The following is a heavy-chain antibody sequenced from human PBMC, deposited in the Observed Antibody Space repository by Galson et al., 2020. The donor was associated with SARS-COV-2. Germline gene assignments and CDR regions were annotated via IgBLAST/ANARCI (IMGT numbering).Heavy chain of an antibody. CDR1: GFTFSSYV. CDR2: ISDSGDRT. CDR3: AKDYEFWSSYYGNAFDI. Sequence: GGSLRLSCAASGFTFSSYVMSWVRQAPGKGLEWVSTISDSGDRTYYADSVKGRLTISRDNSKNTLYLQMNSLRAEDTAIYYCAKDYEFWSSYYGNAFDIWGQGTMVAVSS. V-gene: IGHV3-23*01. J-gene: IGHJ3*02. D-gene: IGHD3-3*01.